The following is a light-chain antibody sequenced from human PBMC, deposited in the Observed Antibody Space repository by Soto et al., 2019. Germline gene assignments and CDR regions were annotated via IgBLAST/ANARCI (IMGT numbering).Light chain of an antibody. J-gene: IGKJ1*01. CDR2: GAS. CDR3: QQYNNLPWT. V-gene: IGKV3-15*01. CDR1: QSVSTN. Sequence: AVTQKKATLSVSPGGRATLSCRARQSVSTNLAWYQQKPGQGPRLLIYGASIRATGVPARFSGSGSGTEFTLTISSLQSEDFAVYYCQQYNNLPWTFGQGTKADIK.